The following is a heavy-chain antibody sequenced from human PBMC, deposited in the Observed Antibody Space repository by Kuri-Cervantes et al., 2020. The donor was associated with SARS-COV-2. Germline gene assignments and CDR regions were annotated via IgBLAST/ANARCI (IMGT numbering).Heavy chain of an antibody. CDR3: AREGGNYFDY. CDR1: GFTFSSYA. Sequence: ETLSLTCAASGFTFSSYAMSWVRQAPGKGLEWVSAISGSGGSTYYADSVKGRFTISRDNSKNTLYLQMNSLRAEDTAVYYCAREGGNYFDYWGQGTLVTVSS. CDR2: ISGSGGST. D-gene: IGHD1-26*01. V-gene: IGHV3-23*01. J-gene: IGHJ4*02.